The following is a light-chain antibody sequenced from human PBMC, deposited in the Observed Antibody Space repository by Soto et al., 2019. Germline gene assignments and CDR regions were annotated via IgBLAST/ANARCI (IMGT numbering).Light chain of an antibody. CDR2: TSN. Sequence: VLTQPPSASGTPGQRVTISCSGSNSNIGSNKVNWYQQLPGTAPKLLIYTSNQRPSGVPGRFSGSKSGTSASLAISGLQSEDEADYYCATWDDSLHGYVFGTGTKVTVL. J-gene: IGLJ1*01. V-gene: IGLV1-44*01. CDR3: ATWDDSLHGYV. CDR1: NSNIGSNK.